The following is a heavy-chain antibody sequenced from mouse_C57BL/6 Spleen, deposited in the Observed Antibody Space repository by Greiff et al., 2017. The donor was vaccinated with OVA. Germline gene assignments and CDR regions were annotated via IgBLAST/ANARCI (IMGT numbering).Heavy chain of an antibody. D-gene: IGHD2-5*01. J-gene: IGHJ4*01. V-gene: IGHV5-16*01. CDR3: ARDRAYYSNYDAMDY. CDR2: INYDGSST. CDR1: GFTFSDYY. Sequence: EVQLVESEGGLVQPGSSMKLSCTASGFTFSDYYMAWVRQVPEKGLEWVANINYDGSSTYYLDSLKSRFIISRDNAKNILYLQMSSLKSEDTATYYCARDRAYYSNYDAMDYWGQGTSVTVSS.